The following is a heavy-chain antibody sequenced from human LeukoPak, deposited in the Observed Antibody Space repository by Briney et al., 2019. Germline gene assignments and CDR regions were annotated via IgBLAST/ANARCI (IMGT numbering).Heavy chain of an antibody. CDR1: GGTFSSYA. CDR2: VIPILGIA. D-gene: IGHD3-10*01. CDR3: ARDNITMVRGVMEDYYYYYGMDV. V-gene: IGHV1-69*04. Sequence: SVKVSCKASGGTFSSYAISWVRQAPGQGLEWMGRVIPILGIANYAQKFQGRVTITADKSTSTAYMELSSLRSEDTAVYYCARDNITMVRGVMEDYYYYYGMDVWGQGTTVTVSS. J-gene: IGHJ6*02.